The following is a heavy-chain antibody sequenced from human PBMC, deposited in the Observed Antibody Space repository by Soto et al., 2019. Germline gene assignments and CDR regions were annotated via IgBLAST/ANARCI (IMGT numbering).Heavy chain of an antibody. J-gene: IGHJ3*02. V-gene: IGHV4-31*03. CDR2: IYYSGST. CDR1: GGSISSGGYY. D-gene: IGHD3-16*01. Sequence: QVQLQESGPGLVKPSQTLSLTCTVSGGSISSGGYYWSWIRQHPGKGLEWIGYIYYSGSTYYNPSLKGRVTISVDTSKNQFPLKLGFVTAGDTAGYYWARDRGWGGWGAFDIWGQGTMVTVSS. CDR3: ARDRGWGGWGAFDI.